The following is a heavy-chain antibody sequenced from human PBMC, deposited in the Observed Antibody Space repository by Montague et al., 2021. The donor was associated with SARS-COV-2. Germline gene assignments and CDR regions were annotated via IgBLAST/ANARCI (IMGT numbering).Heavy chain of an antibody. V-gene: IGHV4-59*01. J-gene: IGHJ4*02. CDR2: INHSGST. Sequence: SETLSLTCTVSGDSLNNYYWSWIRQPPGKGLEWIGDINHSGSTHXXPSLQSRVTLSKDTSKNQFSLRLTSVTAADTAMYFCARAPIYRSSWYAYFDYWGQGTLVTVSS. D-gene: IGHD6-13*01. CDR3: ARAPIYRSSWYAYFDY. CDR1: GDSLNNYY.